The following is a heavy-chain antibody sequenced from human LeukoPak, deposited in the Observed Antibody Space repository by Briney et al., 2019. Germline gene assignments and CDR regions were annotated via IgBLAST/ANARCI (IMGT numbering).Heavy chain of an antibody. CDR2: IYSSGCT. D-gene: IGHD2-15*01. V-gene: IGHV4-59*01. J-gene: IGHJ4*02. CDR1: GGSISSYY. Sequence: ETSETLSLTCTVSGGSISSYYWSWIRQPPGKGLEWIGYIYSSGCTNYNPSLKSRVTISVDTSKNQFSLKLSSVTTADTAVYYCARESSGGSFDYWGQGTLVTVSS. CDR3: ARESSGGSFDY.